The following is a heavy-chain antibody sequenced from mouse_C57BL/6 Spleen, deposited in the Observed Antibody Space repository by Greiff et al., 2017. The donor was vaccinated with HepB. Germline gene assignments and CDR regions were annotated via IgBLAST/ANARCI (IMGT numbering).Heavy chain of an antibody. CDR3: TRSYYYGSSGYFDV. Sequence: QVQLQQSGAELVRPGASVTLSCKASGYTFTDYEMHWVKQTPVHGLEWIGAIDPETGGTAYNQKFKGKAILTADKSSSTAYMELRSLTSEDSAVYYCTRSYYYGSSGYFDVWGTGTTVTVSS. CDR2: IDPETGGT. V-gene: IGHV1-15*01. J-gene: IGHJ1*03. D-gene: IGHD1-1*01. CDR1: GYTFTDYE.